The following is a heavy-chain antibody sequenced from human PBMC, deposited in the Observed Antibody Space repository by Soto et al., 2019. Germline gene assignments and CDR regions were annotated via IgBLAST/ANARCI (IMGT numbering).Heavy chain of an antibody. Sequence: PSETLSLTCAVSGGSISSSNCWSWVRQPPGKGLEWIGEIYHSVSTNYNPSLKSRVTISVDKSKKQFSLKLSSVTAADTAVYYCARDSPLSVAAAGKRAFDIWGQGTMLTL. CDR3: ARDSPLSVAAAGKRAFDI. CDR1: GGSISSSNC. CDR2: IYHSVST. D-gene: IGHD6-13*01. J-gene: IGHJ3*02. V-gene: IGHV4-4*02.